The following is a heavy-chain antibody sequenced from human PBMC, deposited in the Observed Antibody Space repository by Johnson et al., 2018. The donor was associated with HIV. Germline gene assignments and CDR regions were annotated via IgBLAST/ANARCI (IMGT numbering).Heavy chain of an antibody. CDR1: GFTFSSYA. Sequence: QVQLVESGGGVVQPGRSLRLSCAASGFTFSSYAMHWVRQAPGKGLEWVAVISYDGSNKYYADSVKGRFTISRDNSKNTLYLQMNSLRAEDTAVYYCAREPVIAVVTRGAFDIWGQGTMVTVSS. J-gene: IGHJ3*02. D-gene: IGHD3-22*01. V-gene: IGHV3-30*04. CDR3: AREPVIAVVTRGAFDI. CDR2: ISYDGSNK.